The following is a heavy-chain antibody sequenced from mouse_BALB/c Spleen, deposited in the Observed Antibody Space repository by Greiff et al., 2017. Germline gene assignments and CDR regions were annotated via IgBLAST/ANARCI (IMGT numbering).Heavy chain of an antibody. J-gene: IGHJ4*01. CDR3: ARDGYYLYYAMDY. Sequence: EVQLVESGGGLVKPGGSLKLSCAASGFTFSSYAMSWVRQTPEKRLEWVASISSGGSTYYPDSVKGRFTISRDNARNILYLQMSSLRSEDTAMYYCARDGYYLYYAMDYWGQGTSVTVSS. D-gene: IGHD2-3*01. V-gene: IGHV5-6-5*01. CDR1: GFTFSSYA. CDR2: ISSGGST.